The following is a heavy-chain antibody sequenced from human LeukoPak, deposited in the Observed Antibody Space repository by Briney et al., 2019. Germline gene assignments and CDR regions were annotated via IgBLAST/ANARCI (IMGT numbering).Heavy chain of an antibody. CDR1: GGSISSYY. CDR2: IYYSGST. D-gene: IGHD1-1*01. Sequence: SETLSLTCTVSGGSISSYYWSWIRQPPGKGLEWIGYIYYSGSTHYNPSLKSRVTISVDTSKNQFSLKLSSVTAADTAVYYCARDGVLQRDHYYYYGMDVWGKGTTVTVSS. J-gene: IGHJ6*04. V-gene: IGHV4-59*01. CDR3: ARDGVLQRDHYYYYGMDV.